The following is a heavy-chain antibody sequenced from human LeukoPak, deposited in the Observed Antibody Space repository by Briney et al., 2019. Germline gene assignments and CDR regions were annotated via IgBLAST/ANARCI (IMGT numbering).Heavy chain of an antibody. D-gene: IGHD2-8*01. CDR3: AKDTSIGKYCTNGVCSPFDY. V-gene: IGHV3-23*01. CDR1: GFTFSIYA. Sequence: GGSLILSCAGSGFTFSIYAMSWVRQAPGQGLEWVSVISDSGDYTSYADSVRGRFTISRDNSRNTLYLQMISLRPEDTAVYYCAKDTSIGKYCTNGVCSPFDYWGQGTLVTASS. J-gene: IGHJ4*02. CDR2: ISDSGDYT.